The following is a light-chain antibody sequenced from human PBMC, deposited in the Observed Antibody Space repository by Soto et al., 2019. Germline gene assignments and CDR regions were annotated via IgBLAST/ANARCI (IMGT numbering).Light chain of an antibody. V-gene: IGKV3-11*01. CDR2: DAY. CDR1: QSFRGL. J-gene: IGKJ5*01. CDR3: QQRHMWPIT. Sequence: EVVLTQSPVTLSLSPGERATLSCRASQSFRGLLAWYHQKHGQAPRXIIYDAYNRATGIPPRFSGSGSGTEFTLTISSLEPEDSAVYYCQQRHMWPITFGQGTRLEI.